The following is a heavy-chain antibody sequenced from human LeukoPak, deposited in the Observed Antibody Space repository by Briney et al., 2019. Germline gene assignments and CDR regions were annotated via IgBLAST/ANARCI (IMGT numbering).Heavy chain of an antibody. CDR2: ISAYNGNT. Sequence: ASVKVSCKASGYTFTTYNINWVRQAPGQGLEWMGWISAYNGNTNYAQKLQGRVTMTTDTSTSTAYMELRSLRSDDTAVYYCARVPSIYDYVWGSYHHFDYWGQGTLVTVSS. CDR1: GYTFTTYN. CDR3: ARVPSIYDYVWGSYHHFDY. D-gene: IGHD3-16*02. V-gene: IGHV1-18*01. J-gene: IGHJ4*02.